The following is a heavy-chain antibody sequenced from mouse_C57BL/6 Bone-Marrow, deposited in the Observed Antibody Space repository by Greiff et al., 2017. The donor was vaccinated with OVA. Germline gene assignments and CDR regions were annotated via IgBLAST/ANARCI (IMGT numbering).Heavy chain of an antibody. CDR1: GFSLTSYG. V-gene: IGHV2-2*01. D-gene: IGHD2-4*01. J-gene: IGHJ1*03. CDR3: ARKGGVYYDYVDWYFDV. Sequence: VQLQQSGPGLVQPSQSLSITCTVSGFSLTSYGVHWVRQSPGKGLEWLGVIWSGGSTDYNAAFISRLSISKDNSTSQVFFKMNSLQADDTAIYYCARKGGVYYDYVDWYFDVWGTGTTVTVSS. CDR2: IWSGGST.